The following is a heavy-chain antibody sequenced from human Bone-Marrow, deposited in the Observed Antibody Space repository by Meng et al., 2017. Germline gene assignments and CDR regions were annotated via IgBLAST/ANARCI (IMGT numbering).Heavy chain of an antibody. J-gene: IGHJ4*02. D-gene: IGHD6-19*01. CDR1: GFTFSSYW. Sequence: GESLKISCAASGFTFSSYWMSWVRQAAGKGLEWVANIKQDGSEKYYVDSVKGRFTISRENAKNTLYLQMNSLRAEDTAVYYCARDRAVAVTTEASDYWGQGTLV. CDR3: ARDRAVAVTTEASDY. CDR2: IKQDGSEK. V-gene: IGHV3-7*01.